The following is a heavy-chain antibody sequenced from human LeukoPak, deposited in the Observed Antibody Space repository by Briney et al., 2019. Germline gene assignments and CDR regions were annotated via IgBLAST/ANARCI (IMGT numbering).Heavy chain of an antibody. CDR2: INHSGST. J-gene: IGHJ3*02. V-gene: IGHV4-34*01. Sequence: SETLSLTCAVYGGSFSGYYWSWIRQPPGKGLEWIGEINHSGSTNYNPSLKSRVTISVDTSRNQFSLRMSSVTAADTAMYFCARELPADGFDIWGQGTMVTVSS. CDR3: ARELPADGFDI. CDR1: GGSFSGYY. D-gene: IGHD5-24*01.